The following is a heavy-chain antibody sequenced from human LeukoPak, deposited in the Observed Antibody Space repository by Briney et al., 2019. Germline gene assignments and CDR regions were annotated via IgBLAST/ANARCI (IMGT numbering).Heavy chain of an antibody. CDR3: ARDLEAYSNPMKDGAFDI. D-gene: IGHD4-11*01. CDR1: AFTFSSSA. J-gene: IGHJ3*02. V-gene: IGHV3-30*04. CDR2: ISYDGSSK. Sequence: PGGSLRLSCAASAFTFSSSAMYWVRQAPGRGLEWVAVISYDGSSKYSADSVKGRFTISRDNSKSTLFLQMNSLRADDTAVYYCARDLEAYSNPMKDGAFDIWGQGTMVTVSS.